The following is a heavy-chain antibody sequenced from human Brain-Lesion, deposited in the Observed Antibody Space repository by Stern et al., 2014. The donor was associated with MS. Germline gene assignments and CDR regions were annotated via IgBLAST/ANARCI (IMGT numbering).Heavy chain of an antibody. CDR2: IHPSGRP. CDR3: ASGYRIFDY. J-gene: IGHJ4*02. CDR1: GGSISSGSDY. Sequence: VQLVESGPGLVKPSQTLSLTCTVSGGSISSGSDYWSWIRQPVGKGLEWIGRIHPSGRPFYTPSLKSRVPISTDTSMNQFSLELNSATAADTAIYYCASGYRIFDYWGQGILVTVSS. D-gene: IGHD5-18*01. V-gene: IGHV4-61*02.